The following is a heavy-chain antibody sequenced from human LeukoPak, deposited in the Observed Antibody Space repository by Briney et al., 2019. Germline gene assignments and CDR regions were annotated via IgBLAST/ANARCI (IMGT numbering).Heavy chain of an antibody. Sequence: GGSLRLSCAASGFTFRDSAMTWVRQAPGKGLEWVSLISFSGDNTYYRDFVKGRFTVSRDNSKDTLYRQMNSLRAEDTAIYHCARDIEISPWGRGTMVTVSS. CDR2: ISFSGDNT. CDR1: GFTFRDSA. CDR3: ARDIEISP. D-gene: IGHD1-26*01. J-gene: IGHJ3*01. V-gene: IGHV3-23*01.